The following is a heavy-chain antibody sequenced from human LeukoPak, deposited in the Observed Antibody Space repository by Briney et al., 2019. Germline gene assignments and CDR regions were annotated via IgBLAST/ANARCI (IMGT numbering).Heavy chain of an antibody. V-gene: IGHV3-23*01. D-gene: IGHD1-26*01. CDR2: ISGSGGST. J-gene: IGHJ4*02. Sequence: GGSLRLSCAASGFTFSSYAMSWVREAPGKGLEWVSAISGSGGSTYYADSVKGRFTISRDNSKNTLYLQMNSLRAEDTAVYYCAKDLPLGWELSNRYYFDYWGQGTLVTVSS. CDR1: GFTFSSYA. CDR3: AKDLPLGWELSNRYYFDY.